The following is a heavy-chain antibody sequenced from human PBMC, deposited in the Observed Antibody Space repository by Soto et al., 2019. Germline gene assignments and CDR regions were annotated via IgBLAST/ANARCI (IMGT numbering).Heavy chain of an antibody. V-gene: IGHV1-24*01. CDR3: ATEQPRMTTVTTSGYYGMDV. Sequence: ASVKVSCKVSGYTLTELSMHWVRQAPGKGLEWMGGFDPEDGETIYAQKFQGRVTMTEGTSTDTAYMELSSLRSEDTAVYYCATEQPRMTTVTTSGYYGMDVWGQGTTVTVSS. J-gene: IGHJ6*02. CDR2: FDPEDGET. CDR1: GYTLTELS. D-gene: IGHD4-4*01.